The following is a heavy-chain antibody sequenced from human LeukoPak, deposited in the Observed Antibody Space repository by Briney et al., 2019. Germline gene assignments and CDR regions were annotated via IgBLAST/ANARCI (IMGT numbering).Heavy chain of an antibody. D-gene: IGHD2-2*01. CDR2: IYYSGST. CDR3: ARVGVVPAAPLYFDY. V-gene: IGHV4-39*07. CDR1: GGSISSSSYY. J-gene: IGHJ4*02. Sequence: PSETLSLTCTVSGGSISSSSYYWGWIRQPPGKGLEWIGSIYYSGSTYYNPSLKSRVTISVDTSKNQFSLKLSSVTAADTAVYYCARVGVVPAAPLYFDYWGQGTLVTVSS.